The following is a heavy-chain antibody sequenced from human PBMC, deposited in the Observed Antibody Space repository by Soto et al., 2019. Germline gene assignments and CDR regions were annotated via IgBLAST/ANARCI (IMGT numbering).Heavy chain of an antibody. CDR2: ISYDEVDK. CDR3: TIIPHSNGFHL. V-gene: IGHV3-30*04. Sequence: GGSLRLSGAASGVTFSRNPIHWVRQAPGKGVEWVAFISYDEVDKYYGDSVKGRFTISRDNSKNTLYLQMNNLRSEDTAGYYCTIIPHSNGFHLRGQRTLVTHSS. D-gene: IGHD4-4*01. J-gene: IGHJ4*02. CDR1: GVTFSRNP.